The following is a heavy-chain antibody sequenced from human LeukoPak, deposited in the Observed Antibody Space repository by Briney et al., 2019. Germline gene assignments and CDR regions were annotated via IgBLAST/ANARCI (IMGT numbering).Heavy chain of an antibody. V-gene: IGHV3-23*01. CDR3: AELGITMIGGV. CDR1: GFTFSSYA. J-gene: IGHJ6*04. Sequence: GGSLRLSCAASGFTFSSYAMSWVRQAPGKGLEWVSSISGSGGTTYYADSVKGRFTISRDNAKNSLYLQMNSLRAEDTAVYYCAELGITMIGGVWGKGTTVTISS. D-gene: IGHD3-10*02. CDR2: ISGSGGTT.